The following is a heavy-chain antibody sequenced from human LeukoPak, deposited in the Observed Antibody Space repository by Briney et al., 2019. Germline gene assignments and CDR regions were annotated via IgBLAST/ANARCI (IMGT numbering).Heavy chain of an antibody. CDR3: ARRGGAAAIPYAFDI. V-gene: IGHV4-39*01. CDR2: IYYSGST. Sequence: SETLSLTCTVSGGSISSSSYYWGWIRQPPGKGLEWIGSIYYSGSTYYNPSLKSRVTISVDTSKNQFSLKLSSVTAADTAVYYCARRGGAAAIPYAFDIWGQGTMVTVSS. CDR1: GGSISSSSYY. J-gene: IGHJ3*02. D-gene: IGHD2-2*02.